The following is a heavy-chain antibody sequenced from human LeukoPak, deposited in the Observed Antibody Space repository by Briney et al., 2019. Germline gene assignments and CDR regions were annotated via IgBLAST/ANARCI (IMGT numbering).Heavy chain of an antibody. J-gene: IGHJ4*02. D-gene: IGHD3-9*01. CDR1: GFTFSSYE. CDR2: ISSSGSTI. V-gene: IGHV3-48*03. CDR3: ARDQAPYYDILTGLDY. Sequence: PGGSLRLSCAASGFTFSSYEMNWVRQAPGKGLEWVSYISSSGSTIYYADSVKGRFTISRGNAKNSLYLQMNSLRAEDTAVYYCARDQAPYYDILTGLDYWGQGTLVTVSS.